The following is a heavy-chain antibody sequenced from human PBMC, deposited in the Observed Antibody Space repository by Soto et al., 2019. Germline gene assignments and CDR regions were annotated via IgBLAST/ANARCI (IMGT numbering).Heavy chain of an antibody. CDR2: INHSGTT. Sequence: PSETLSLTCSVSGGSIHSGGYFWNWVRQTPGKGLEWIGNINHSGTTNYNPSLESRVTLSLDTSKNQFSVNLASVPAAETAVYFCFRANWNRFDPWGQGLPVTVSS. J-gene: IGHJ5*02. CDR1: GGSIHSGGYF. V-gene: IGHV4-30-2*01. D-gene: IGHD1-1*01. CDR3: FRANWNRFDP.